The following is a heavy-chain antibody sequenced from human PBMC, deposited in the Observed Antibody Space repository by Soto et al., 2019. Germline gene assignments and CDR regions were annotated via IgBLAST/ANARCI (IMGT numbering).Heavy chain of an antibody. CDR2: INTYNGNT. D-gene: IGHD2-15*01. Sequence: ASVKVSCKASGYTFTNYGISWVRQAPGQGLEWMGWINTYNGNTNYAQKFQGRVTITAGESTSTAYMELSSLRSEDTAVYYCASSGGRNNWFDPWGQGTLVTVSS. CDR3: ASSGGRNNWFDP. V-gene: IGHV1-18*01. CDR1: GYTFTNYG. J-gene: IGHJ5*02.